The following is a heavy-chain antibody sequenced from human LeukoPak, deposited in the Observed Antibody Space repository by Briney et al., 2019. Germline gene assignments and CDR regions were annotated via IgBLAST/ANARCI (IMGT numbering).Heavy chain of an antibody. J-gene: IGHJ4*02. V-gene: IGHV3-74*01. CDR2: INTDGSST. CDR3: AKVYSSGWYAVDY. Sequence: GGSLRLSCAASGFTFSSYWMYWVRQAPGKGLVWVSDINTDGSSTSYADSVRGRFTVSRDNAKNTLYLQMSSLRAEDTALYYCAKVYSSGWYAVDYWGQGTLVTVPT. CDR1: GFTFSSYW. D-gene: IGHD6-19*01.